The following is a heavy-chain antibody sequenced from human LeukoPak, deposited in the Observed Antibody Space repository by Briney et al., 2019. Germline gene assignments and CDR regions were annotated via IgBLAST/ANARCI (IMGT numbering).Heavy chain of an antibody. J-gene: IGHJ6*02. Sequence: ASVKVSCKASGYTFTVYYMHWVRQAPGQGLEWMGWINPNSGGTNYAQKFQGRVTMTRDTSISTAYMELSRLRSDDTAVYYCARAEATVTTFNYYGMDVWGQGTTVTVSS. CDR1: GYTFTVYY. D-gene: IGHD4-17*01. CDR3: ARAEATVTTFNYYGMDV. V-gene: IGHV1-2*02. CDR2: INPNSGGT.